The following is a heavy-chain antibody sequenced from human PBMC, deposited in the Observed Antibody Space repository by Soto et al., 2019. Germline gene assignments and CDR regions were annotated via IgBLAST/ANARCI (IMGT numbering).Heavy chain of an antibody. J-gene: IGHJ4*02. CDR2: ILPVFGTT. V-gene: IGHV1-69*01. CDR3: ARALGYNWKSAGWHYVDY. Sequence: QVQLVQSGAEVKKPGSSVTFSCKASGGISSYAISWMRQAPGQGRAWMGGILPVFGTTSYAQKFQGRLTMTADEYTTTAYMPLSSRRSEDPAMYYCARALGYNWKSAGWHYVDYWGQGNLVTVSS. D-gene: IGHD1-20*01. CDR1: GGISSYA.